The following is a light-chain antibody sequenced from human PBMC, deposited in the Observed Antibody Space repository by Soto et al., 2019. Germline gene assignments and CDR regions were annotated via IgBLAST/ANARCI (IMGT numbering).Light chain of an antibody. Sequence: QPVLTQPASVSGSPGQSITISCTGTSSDVGGYNFVSWYQQHPGKAPKLMIYEVNNRPSGVSNRFSGSKSGNTASLTISGLQAEDEADYYCSSYTSSSTLGVFGTGTKVTVL. CDR1: SSDVGGYNF. CDR2: EVN. CDR3: SSYTSSSTLGV. J-gene: IGLJ1*01. V-gene: IGLV2-14*01.